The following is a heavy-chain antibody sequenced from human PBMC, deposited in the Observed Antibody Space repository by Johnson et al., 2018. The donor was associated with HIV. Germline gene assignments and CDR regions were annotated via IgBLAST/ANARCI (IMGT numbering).Heavy chain of an antibody. Sequence: VQLVESGGSVVRPGGSLRLSCSASGFTFENYAMSWVRQGPGKGLEWVSVISGSGGSTYYADSVKGRFTLSRDNTKNTLYLQMNSLRAEDTAVYYCARDGQQLAVNDAFDIWGLGTKVTVSS. J-gene: IGHJ3*02. CDR1: GFTFENYA. V-gene: IGHV3-23*04. CDR2: ISGSGGST. D-gene: IGHD6-13*01. CDR3: ARDGQQLAVNDAFDI.